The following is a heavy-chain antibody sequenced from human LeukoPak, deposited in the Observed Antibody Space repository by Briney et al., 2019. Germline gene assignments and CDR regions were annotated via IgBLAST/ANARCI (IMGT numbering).Heavy chain of an antibody. J-gene: IGHJ1*01. CDR1: GFTFSSYG. CDR2: IWYDGSNK. CDR3: AKGNLQYDYVWGSYRYRYFQH. Sequence: GGSLRLSCAASGFTFSSYGMHWVRQAPGKGLEWVAVIWYDGSNKYYADSVKGRFTISRDNSKNTLYLQMNSLRAEDTAVYYCAKGNLQYDYVWGSYRYRYFQHWGQGTLVTVSS. V-gene: IGHV3-30*02. D-gene: IGHD3-16*02.